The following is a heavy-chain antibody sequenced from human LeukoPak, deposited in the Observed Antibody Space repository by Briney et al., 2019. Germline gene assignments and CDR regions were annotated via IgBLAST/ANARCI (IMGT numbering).Heavy chain of an antibody. CDR2: IYTSGST. J-gene: IGHJ5*02. CDR3: ARGAMGGPLNWFDP. CDR1: GGSISSYY. V-gene: IGHV4-4*07. Sequence: SETLSLTCTVSGGSISSYYWSWIRQPAGKGLEWIGRIYTSGSTNYNPSLKSRVTMSVDTSKNQFSPKLSSVTAADTAVYYCARGAMGGPLNWFDPWGQGTLVTVSS. D-gene: IGHD3-16*01.